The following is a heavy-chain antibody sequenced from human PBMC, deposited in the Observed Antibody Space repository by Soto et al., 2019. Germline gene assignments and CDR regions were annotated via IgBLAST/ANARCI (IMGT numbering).Heavy chain of an antibody. CDR2: IYYSGST. J-gene: IGHJ5*02. D-gene: IGHD1-7*01. Sequence: QLQLQESGPGLVKPSETLSLTCTVSGGSISSSSYYWGWIRQPPGKGLEWIGSIYYSGSTYYNTSLKSRVTISVDTSKNQFALKLSSVTAADTAVYYCARHKTGTTLASFDPWGQGTLVTVSS. V-gene: IGHV4-39*01. CDR3: ARHKTGTTLASFDP. CDR1: GGSISSSSYY.